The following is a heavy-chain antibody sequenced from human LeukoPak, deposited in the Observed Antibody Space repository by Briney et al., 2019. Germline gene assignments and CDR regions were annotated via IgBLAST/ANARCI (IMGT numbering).Heavy chain of an antibody. J-gene: IGHJ6*02. CDR2: ISYDGGNK. D-gene: IGHD2-2*01. V-gene: IGHV3-30*01. CDR1: GFTFISYA. CDR3: ARRPAADYYYGMDV. Sequence: PGGALRLSCAASGFTFISYAMHRVRQAPGTGLDRVEVISYDGGNKYYADSVKCRFTISRDNSKNTLYLQMNSLRAEDTTVYYCARRPAADYYYGMDVWGQGTTVTVSS.